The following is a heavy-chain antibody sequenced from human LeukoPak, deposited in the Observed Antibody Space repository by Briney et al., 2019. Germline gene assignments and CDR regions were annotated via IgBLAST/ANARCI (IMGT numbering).Heavy chain of an antibody. CDR1: GGTFISGSYY. J-gene: IGHJ6*02. CDR3: ARDGIASAGSHYYGMDV. V-gene: IGHV4-61*01. CDR2: IYYSGST. D-gene: IGHD6-13*01. Sequence: SETLSLTCTVSGGTFISGSYYWSWIRQTPGKGLEWIGNIYYSGSTKYNPSLKSRVTISVDTSKNQFSLKLSSVTAADTAVYYCARDGIASAGSHYYGMDVWGQGTTVTVSS.